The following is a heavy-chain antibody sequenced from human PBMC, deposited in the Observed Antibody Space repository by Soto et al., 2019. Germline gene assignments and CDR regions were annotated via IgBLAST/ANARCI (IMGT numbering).Heavy chain of an antibody. J-gene: IGHJ4*02. V-gene: IGHV3-30*18. CDR1: GFTFSGYG. Sequence: PGGSLRLSCAASGFTFSGYGMHWVRQAPGKGLEWVAVISYDGSNKYYADSVKGRFTISRDNSKNTLYLQMNSLRAEDTAVYYCAKDSARDYYDSSGYSLSDYWGQGTLVTVSS. D-gene: IGHD3-22*01. CDR3: AKDSARDYYDSSGYSLSDY. CDR2: ISYDGSNK.